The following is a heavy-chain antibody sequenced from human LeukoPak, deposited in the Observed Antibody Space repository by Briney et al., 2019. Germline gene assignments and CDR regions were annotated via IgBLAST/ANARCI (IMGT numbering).Heavy chain of an antibody. J-gene: IGHJ4*02. CDR1: GFTFSSYG. D-gene: IGHD3-16*02. CDR2: IRYDGSNK. Sequence: GGSLRLSCAASGFTFSSYGMHWVRQAPGKGLEWVAFIRYDGSNKYYADSVKGRFTISRDNSKNTLYLQMNSLRAEDTAVYYCARALLGELSLGYWGQGTLVTVSS. CDR3: ARALLGELSLGY. V-gene: IGHV3-30*02.